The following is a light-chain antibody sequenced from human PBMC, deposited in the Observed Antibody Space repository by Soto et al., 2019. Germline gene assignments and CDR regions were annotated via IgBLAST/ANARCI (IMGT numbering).Light chain of an antibody. V-gene: IGKV1-39*01. Sequence: DIQLTQSPSSLSASLGDRVTITCRASQTISTYLNWYQQKPGQPPKFLIYAASILQTGVPSRFSGGGSETDFTLTISNLQTDDFATYYCQQSYSTFVTFGQGTKLEIK. J-gene: IGKJ2*01. CDR1: QTISTY. CDR3: QQSYSTFVT. CDR2: AAS.